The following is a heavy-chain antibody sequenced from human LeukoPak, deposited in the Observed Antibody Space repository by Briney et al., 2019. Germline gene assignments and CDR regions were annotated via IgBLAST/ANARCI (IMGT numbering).Heavy chain of an antibody. CDR2: INHSGST. J-gene: IGHJ4*02. CDR1: GGSFSGYY. CDR3: ARRLHRYYFDY. D-gene: IGHD5-24*01. Sequence: SETLSLICAVYGGSFSGYYWSWIRQPPGKGLEWIGEINHSGSTNYNPSLKSRVTISVDTSKNQFSLKLSSVTAADTAVYYCARRLHRYYFDYWGQGTLVTVSS. V-gene: IGHV4-34*01.